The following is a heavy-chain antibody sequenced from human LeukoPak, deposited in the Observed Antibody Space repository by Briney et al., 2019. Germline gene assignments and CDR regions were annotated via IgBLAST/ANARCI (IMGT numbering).Heavy chain of an antibody. CDR1: GFTFSSYG. CDR3: ARGPWGSGTTLGGYFDN. Sequence: GRSLRLSCAASGFTFSSYGMHWVRQAPGKGLEWEAVISYDGSNKYYADSVKGRFTISRDNAKNSLYLQMNSLRDEDTAVYYCARGPWGSGTTLGGYFDNWGQGTLVTVST. V-gene: IGHV3-30*03. CDR2: ISYDGSNK. J-gene: IGHJ4*02. D-gene: IGHD3-16*01.